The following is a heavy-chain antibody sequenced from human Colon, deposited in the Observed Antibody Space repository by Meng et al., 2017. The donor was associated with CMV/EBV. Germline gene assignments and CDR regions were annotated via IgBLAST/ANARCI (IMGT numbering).Heavy chain of an antibody. V-gene: IGHV3-30-3*01. D-gene: IGHD6-13*01. CDR2: ISYDGSNK. Sequence: GGSLRLSCAASGFTFSSYAMHWVRQAPGKGLEWVAVISYDGSNKYYADPVKGRFTISRDNSKNTLYLQMNSLRAEDTAVYYCARATPAAGTFFDYWGQGTLVTVSS. CDR1: GFTFSSYA. CDR3: ARATPAAGTFFDY. J-gene: IGHJ4*02.